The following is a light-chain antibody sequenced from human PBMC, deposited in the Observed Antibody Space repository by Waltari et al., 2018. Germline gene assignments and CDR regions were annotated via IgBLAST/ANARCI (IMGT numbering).Light chain of an antibody. CDR2: EVN. Sequence: QSALTQPPSASGSPGQSVTISCTGTSSDVGAYDYVSCYQHHPDKAPKLIIFEVNKWPSGVPDRFSGYKSCNTASLPVSGLQAEDEADYYCSSYAGTDNFVVFGGGTKLTVL. V-gene: IGLV2-8*01. CDR3: SSYAGTDNFVV. CDR1: SSDVGAYDY. J-gene: IGLJ2*01.